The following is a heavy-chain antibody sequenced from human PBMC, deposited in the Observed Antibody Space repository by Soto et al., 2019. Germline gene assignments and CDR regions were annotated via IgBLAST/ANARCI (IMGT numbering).Heavy chain of an antibody. V-gene: IGHV1-69*12. CDR2: IIPIFGTA. CDR1: GGTLSSNG. Sequence: QVQLVQSGAEVKKPGSSVKVSCKASGGTLSSNGISWVRQAPGQGLEWMGGIIPIFGTANYAQKFQGRVTITADESTNTACMELSSLRSEDTAVYYCARPGGRGDYYYGMDVWGQGTTVTVSS. CDR3: ARPGGRGDYYYGMDV. J-gene: IGHJ6*02. D-gene: IGHD1-26*01.